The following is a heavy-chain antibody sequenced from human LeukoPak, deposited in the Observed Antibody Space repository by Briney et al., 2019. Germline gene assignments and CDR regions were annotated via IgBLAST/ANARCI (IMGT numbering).Heavy chain of an antibody. CDR1: GFTFSTYW. Sequence: SGGSLRLSCAASGFTFSTYWMSWVRQAPGKGLEWVANIKQDGSEKYYLDSVKGRFTISRDNAENSLYLQMNSLRAEDTAVYFCTREAAAGIDYWGQGTLVTVSS. CDR3: TREAAAGIDY. J-gene: IGHJ4*02. D-gene: IGHD6-13*01. CDR2: IKQDGSEK. V-gene: IGHV3-7*01.